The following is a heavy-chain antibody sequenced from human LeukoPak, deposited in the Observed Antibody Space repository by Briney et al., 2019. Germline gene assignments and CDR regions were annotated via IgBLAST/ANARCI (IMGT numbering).Heavy chain of an antibody. J-gene: IGHJ6*03. CDR3: AREDYGSGYYYYYMDV. CDR1: GGTFSSYA. V-gene: IGHV1-69*06. Sequence: ASVKVSCKASGGTFSSYAISWVRQAPGQGLEWMGGIIPIFGTANYAQKFQGRVTITADKSTSTAYMELSSLRSEDTAVYYCAREDYGSGYYYYYMDVWGKGTTVTVSS. CDR2: IIPIFGTA. D-gene: IGHD3-10*01.